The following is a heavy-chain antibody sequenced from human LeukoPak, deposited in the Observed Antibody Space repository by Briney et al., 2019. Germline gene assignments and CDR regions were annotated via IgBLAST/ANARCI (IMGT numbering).Heavy chain of an antibody. D-gene: IGHD3-22*01. Sequence: GGSLILSCAASGFTFGSYGMSWVRQAPGKGLEWVSFITPNADRTSYADSVEGRFTISRDNPRNTVYMQMNSLRDEDTAVYYCAIMHGYYDGSGYWVQWGQGTLVTVSS. CDR2: ITPNADRT. CDR1: GFTFGSYG. V-gene: IGHV3-23*01. CDR3: AIMHGYYDGSGYWVQ. J-gene: IGHJ1*01.